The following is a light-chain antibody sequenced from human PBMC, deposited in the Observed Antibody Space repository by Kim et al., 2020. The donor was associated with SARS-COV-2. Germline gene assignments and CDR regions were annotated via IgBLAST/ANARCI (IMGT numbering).Light chain of an antibody. V-gene: IGLV3-19*01. CDR2: GKN. CDR1: SLRSIY. CDR3: NSRDSSGNHWV. Sequence: AMGQTVRITCQRDSLRSIYASWYQKKPGQAPVLVIYGKNNRPSGIPDRFSGSTSGNTASLTITGAQAEDEADYYCNSRDSSGNHWVFGGGAKLTVL. J-gene: IGLJ3*02.